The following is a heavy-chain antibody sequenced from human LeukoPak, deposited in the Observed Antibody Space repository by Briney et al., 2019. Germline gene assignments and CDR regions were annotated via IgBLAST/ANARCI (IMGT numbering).Heavy chain of an antibody. CDR1: GFTFSSYA. Sequence: RGSLRLSCAASGFTFSSYAMSWVRQAPGKGLEWVSAISGNGGSTYSADSVKGRFSISRDNSKKSLFLQMNSLRAEDTAVYYCAKSGYSSGWFRAFDIWGQGTLVTVSS. CDR2: ISGNGGST. CDR3: AKSGYSSGWFRAFDI. D-gene: IGHD6-19*01. V-gene: IGHV3-23*01. J-gene: IGHJ3*02.